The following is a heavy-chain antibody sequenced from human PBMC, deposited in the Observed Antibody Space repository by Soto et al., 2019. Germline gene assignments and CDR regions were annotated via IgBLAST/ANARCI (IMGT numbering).Heavy chain of an antibody. CDR2: ISYSGST. V-gene: IGHV4-59*01. CDR1: GGSISNYY. CDR3: AKDSGYNYGYFRWFDP. J-gene: IGHJ5*02. D-gene: IGHD5-18*01. Sequence: PSETLSLTCTVSGGSISNYYWSWIRQPPGRGLEWIGHISYSGSTNYNPALKSRVTISVDTSKSQFSLKLSSVTAADTAVYYCAKDSGYNYGYFRWFDPWGQGTLVTVSS.